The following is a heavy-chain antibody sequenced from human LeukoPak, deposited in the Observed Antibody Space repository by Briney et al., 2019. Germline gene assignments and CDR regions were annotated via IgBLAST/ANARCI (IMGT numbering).Heavy chain of an antibody. Sequence: GGSLRLSCAASGFTFSNYAMNWIRQAPGEGLEWVSHITGSGDNSYYTDSVKGRFTLSRDNSKNTLFLQMNSLRAEDTAVYYCTRDEGLVAGIWRALDIWGQGTMVTVSS. CDR1: GFTFSNYA. CDR3: TRDEGLVAGIWRALDI. CDR2: ITGSGDNS. V-gene: IGHV3-23*01. D-gene: IGHD6-19*01. J-gene: IGHJ3*02.